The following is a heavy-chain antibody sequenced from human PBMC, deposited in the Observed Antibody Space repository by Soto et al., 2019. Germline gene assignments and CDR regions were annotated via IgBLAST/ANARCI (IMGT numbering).Heavy chain of an antibody. J-gene: IGHJ5*02. Sequence: RGSRTLSCEAYGFNFSSYGIPWVRQAPGKGLAWVAIRWNDGSNEYYADSVKGRFTISRDNSKNTVYLEVSKLRAEDTAVYFCARDQADSGGDLDAGGQRALVTLS. CDR2: RWNDGSNE. CDR3: ARDQADSGGDLDA. D-gene: IGHD2-21*02. V-gene: IGHV3-33*01. CDR1: GFNFSSYG.